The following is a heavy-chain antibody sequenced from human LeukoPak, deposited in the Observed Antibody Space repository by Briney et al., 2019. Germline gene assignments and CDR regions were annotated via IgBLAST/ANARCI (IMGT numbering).Heavy chain of an antibody. CDR3: ARGTVGATAAFDY. D-gene: IGHD1-26*01. CDR2: IYYSGST. V-gene: IGHV4-39*07. CDR1: GGSISSSSYY. Sequence: SETLSLTCTVSGGSISSSSYYWGWIRQPPGKGLEWIGSIYYSGSTYYNPSLKSRVTISVDTSKNQFSLKLSSVTAADTAVYYCARGTVGATAAFDYWGQGTLVTVSS. J-gene: IGHJ4*02.